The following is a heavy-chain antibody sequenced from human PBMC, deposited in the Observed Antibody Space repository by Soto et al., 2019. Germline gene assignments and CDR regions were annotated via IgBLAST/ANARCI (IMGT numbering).Heavy chain of an antibody. J-gene: IGHJ6*02. Sequence: QLQLQESGPGLVKPSETLSLTCTVSGGSISSISSYWGWIRQPPGKGLEWIGNVYYSGSTYSNPSLTSRLTISADTSKNQFSRKLTSMTAADTAVYFCARQTEYYYASGRAAPLYGMDVWGQGTTVTVSS. CDR2: VYYSGST. CDR1: GGSISSISSY. V-gene: IGHV4-39*01. CDR3: ARQTEYYYASGRAAPLYGMDV. D-gene: IGHD3-10*01.